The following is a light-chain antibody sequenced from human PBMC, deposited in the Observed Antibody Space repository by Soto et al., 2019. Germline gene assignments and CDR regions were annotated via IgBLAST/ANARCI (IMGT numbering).Light chain of an antibody. V-gene: IGKV3-20*01. J-gene: IGKJ5*01. CDR1: QSFSNN. CDR3: QQYGNAPIT. Sequence: EIVLTQSPGTLSLSPGERATLSCRASQSFSNNLAWYQQQPGQTPRLLIYGASSRATGIPDRFSGSGSGTDFTLSISRLEVEDFAVYHCQQYGNAPITFGQGTRLEIK. CDR2: GAS.